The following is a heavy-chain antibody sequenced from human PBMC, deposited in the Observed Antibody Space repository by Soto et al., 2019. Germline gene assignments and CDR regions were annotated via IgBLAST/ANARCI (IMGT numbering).Heavy chain of an antibody. V-gene: IGHV4-39*01. CDR2: IYYRGST. J-gene: IGHJ6*02. Sequence: SETLSLPCTVSGGSISSSSYYWGWLRQPPGKGLEWIGSIYYRGSTYSNPSLKSVATISVDTSKNQFSLKLSSVTAGDPDVNYCGGFGGLLPPRSYYYYYGMDVWGQGTTVTVSS. CDR1: GGSISSSSYY. D-gene: IGHD3-10*01. CDR3: GGFGGLLPPRSYYYYYGMDV.